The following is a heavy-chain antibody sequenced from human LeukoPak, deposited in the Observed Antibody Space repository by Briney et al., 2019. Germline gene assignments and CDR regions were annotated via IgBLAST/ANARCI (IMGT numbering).Heavy chain of an antibody. D-gene: IGHD3-10*01. CDR2: IYHSGST. J-gene: IGHJ4*02. CDR1: GGSISSSNW. V-gene: IGHV4-4*02. CDR3: ARGSPRCGSGSTRGYFDY. Sequence: PSETLSLTCAVSGGSISSSNWWSWVRQPPGKGLEWIGEIYHSGSTNYNPSLKSRVTISVDKSKNQFSLKLSSVTAADTAVYYCARGSPRCGSGSTRGYFDYWGQGTLVTVSS.